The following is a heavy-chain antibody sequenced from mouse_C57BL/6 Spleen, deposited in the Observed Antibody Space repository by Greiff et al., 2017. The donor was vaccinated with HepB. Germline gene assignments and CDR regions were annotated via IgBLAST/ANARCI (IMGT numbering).Heavy chain of an antibody. CDR1: GYTFTSYW. D-gene: IGHD2-5*01. V-gene: IGHV1-69*01. Sequence: QVQLQQPGAELVMPGASVKLSCKASGYTFTSYWMHWVKQRPGPGLEWIGEIDPSDSYTNYNQKFKGKSTLTVDKSSSTAYMQLSSLTSEDSAVYYCARSSYYSNYDYFGDWGQGTTLTVSS. CDR2: IDPSDSYT. J-gene: IGHJ2*01. CDR3: ARSSYYSNYDYFGD.